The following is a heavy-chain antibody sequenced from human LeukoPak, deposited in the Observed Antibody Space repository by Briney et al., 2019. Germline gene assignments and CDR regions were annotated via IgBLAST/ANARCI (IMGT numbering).Heavy chain of an antibody. D-gene: IGHD6-6*01. CDR2: ISYDGSNK. Sequence: GVLRLSCAASGFTFSSYAMHWVRQAPGKGLEWVAVISYDGSNKYYADSVKGRFTISRDNSKNTLYLQMNSLRAEDTAAYYCARSSSSSLYYYYGMDVWGQGTTVTVSS. CDR3: ARSSSSSLYYYYGMDV. J-gene: IGHJ6*02. V-gene: IGHV3-30-3*01. CDR1: GFTFSSYA.